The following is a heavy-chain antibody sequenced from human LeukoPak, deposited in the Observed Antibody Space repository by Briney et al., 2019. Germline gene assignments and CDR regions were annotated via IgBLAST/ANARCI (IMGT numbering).Heavy chain of an antibody. Sequence: SETLSLTCTVSGYSISSGYYWGWIRQPPGKGLEWIGSIYHSGRTFYNPSLKSRVTISVDTSKNQFSLKLSSVTAADTAVYYCARANWGNYYYYYMDVWGKGTTVTVSS. D-gene: IGHD7-27*01. V-gene: IGHV4-38-2*02. CDR2: IYHSGRT. CDR3: ARANWGNYYYYYMDV. CDR1: GYSISSGYY. J-gene: IGHJ6*03.